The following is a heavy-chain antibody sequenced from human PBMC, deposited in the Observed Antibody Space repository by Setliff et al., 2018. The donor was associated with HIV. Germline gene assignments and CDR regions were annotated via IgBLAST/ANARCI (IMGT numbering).Heavy chain of an antibody. Sequence: SETLSLTCSVFRGSLSSGGYYWNWIRQPPGKGLEWIGEINHSGSTNYNPSLKSRVTISVDTSKNQFSLRLSSVIAADTAVYYCARGPPGSSIGWYVGYWGQGTLVTVSS. CDR1: RGSLSSGGYY. CDR3: ARGPPGSSIGWYVGY. D-gene: IGHD6-19*01. CDR2: INHSGST. V-gene: IGHV4-34*01. J-gene: IGHJ4*02.